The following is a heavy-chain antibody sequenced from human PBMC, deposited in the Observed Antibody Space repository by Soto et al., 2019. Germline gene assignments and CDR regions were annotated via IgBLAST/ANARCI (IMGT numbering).Heavy chain of an antibody. J-gene: IGHJ6*02. D-gene: IGHD2-2*01. V-gene: IGHV4-59*01. CDR2: ISYSGST. CDR1: GGSISSYY. Sequence: PSETLSLTCTVSGGSISSYYWNWIRQPPGKGLEWIGYISYSGSTKYNPSLKSRVTISLDTSKNEFSLKLGSVTAADTAVYYCARDPGYCISTSCYYYGLDVWGQGTTVTVSS. CDR3: ARDPGYCISTSCYYYGLDV.